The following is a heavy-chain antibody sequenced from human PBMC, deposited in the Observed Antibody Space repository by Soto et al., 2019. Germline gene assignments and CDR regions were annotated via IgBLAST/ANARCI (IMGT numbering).Heavy chain of an antibody. CDR1: GFTFSSYG. D-gene: IGHD2-15*01. Sequence: PGGSLRLSCAAPGFTFSSYGMHWVRQAPGKGLEWVAVISYDGSNKYYADSVKGRFTISRDNSKNTLYLQMNSLRAEDTAVYYCAKGGDIVVVVAADAFDIWGQGTMVTVSS. V-gene: IGHV3-30*18. CDR2: ISYDGSNK. J-gene: IGHJ3*02. CDR3: AKGGDIVVVVAADAFDI.